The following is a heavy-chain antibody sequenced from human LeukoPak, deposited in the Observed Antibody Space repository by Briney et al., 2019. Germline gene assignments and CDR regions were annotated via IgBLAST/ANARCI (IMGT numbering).Heavy chain of an antibody. CDR1: GFTFSSYS. CDR2: ISSSSSYI. D-gene: IGHD3-16*01. J-gene: IGHJ4*02. Sequence: GGSLRLSCAASGFTFSSYSMNWVRQAPGKGLEWVTSISSSSSYIYYADSVKGRFTISRDNAKNSLYLQMNSLRAEDTAVYYCARDGGRGVLDYWGQGTLVTVSS. V-gene: IGHV3-21*01. CDR3: ARDGGRGVLDY.